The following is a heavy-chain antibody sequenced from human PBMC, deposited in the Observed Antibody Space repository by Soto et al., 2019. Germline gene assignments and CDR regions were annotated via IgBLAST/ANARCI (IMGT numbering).Heavy chain of an antibody. CDR1: GFTFGSYA. CDR2: ISGSGGST. Sequence: EVQLLESGGGLVQPGGSLRLSCAASGFTFGSYAMSWVRQAPGKGLEWVSAISGSGGSTHYADSVKGRFTISRDNSKNTLYLQMNSLRAEDTAVYYCAKDRSPYYYYGMDVWGQGTTVTVSS. J-gene: IGHJ6*02. CDR3: AKDRSPYYYYGMDV. V-gene: IGHV3-23*01.